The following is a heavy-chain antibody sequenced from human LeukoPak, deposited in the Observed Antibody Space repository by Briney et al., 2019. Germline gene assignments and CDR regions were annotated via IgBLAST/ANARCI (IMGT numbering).Heavy chain of an antibody. Sequence: SGPTLVKPTQTLTLTCTFSGFSLSTSGVGVGWIRQPPGKALEWLALIYWNDDKRYSPSLKSRLTITKDTSKNQVVLTMTNMDPVDTATYYCAHSPGYDYVWGSYRYFDYWGQGTLVTVSS. V-gene: IGHV2-5*01. CDR2: IYWNDDK. CDR1: GFSLSTSGVG. CDR3: AHSPGYDYVWGSYRYFDY. J-gene: IGHJ4*02. D-gene: IGHD3-16*02.